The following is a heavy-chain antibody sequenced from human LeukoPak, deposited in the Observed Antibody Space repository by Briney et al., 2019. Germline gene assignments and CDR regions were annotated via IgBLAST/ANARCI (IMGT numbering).Heavy chain of an antibody. CDR1: GFTFSDYY. D-gene: IGHD1-26*01. CDR2: VSKDTVSK. CDR3: AGDRWRGAPDYFDC. V-gene: IGHV3-30*03. J-gene: IGHJ4*02. Sequence: GGSLRLSCAASGFTFSDYYMSWIRQAPGKGLEWVAVVSKDTVSKLYSDSVKGRFTVSTDSSKNTVYLQMTGLRSEDTAVYYCAGDRWRGAPDYFDCWGQGTLVTVSS.